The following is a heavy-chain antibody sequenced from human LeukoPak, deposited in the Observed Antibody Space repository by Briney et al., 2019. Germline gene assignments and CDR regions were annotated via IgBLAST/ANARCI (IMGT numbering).Heavy chain of an antibody. CDR2: ISSSGSTI. CDR1: GFTFSDYY. J-gene: IGHJ4*02. CDR3: ARDRSLGYCSGGSCYSETYYFDY. Sequence: GGSLRLSCAASGFTFSDYYMSWIRQAPGKGLEWVSYISSSGSTIYYADSVKGRFTISRDNAKNSLYLQMNSLRAEDTAVYYCARDRSLGYCSGGSCYSETYYFDYWGQGTLVTVSS. D-gene: IGHD2-15*01. V-gene: IGHV3-11*04.